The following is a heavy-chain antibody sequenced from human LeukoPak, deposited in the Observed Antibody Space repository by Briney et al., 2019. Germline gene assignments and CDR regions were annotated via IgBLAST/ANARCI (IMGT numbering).Heavy chain of an antibody. Sequence: PSETLSLTRTVSGGSISSSSYYWGWIRQPPGKGLEWIGSIYYSGSTYYNPSLKSRVTISVDTSKNQFSLKLSSVTAADTAVYYCARDCSGGSCFSGPFEYWGQGTLVTVSS. V-gene: IGHV4-39*02. CDR1: GGSISSSSYY. J-gene: IGHJ4*02. CDR2: IYYSGST. D-gene: IGHD2-15*01. CDR3: ARDCSGGSCFSGPFEY.